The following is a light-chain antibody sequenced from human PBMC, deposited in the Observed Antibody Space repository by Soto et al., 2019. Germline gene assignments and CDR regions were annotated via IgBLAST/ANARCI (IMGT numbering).Light chain of an antibody. V-gene: IGLV8-61*01. J-gene: IGLJ3*02. CDR1: SGSVSTSNH. CDR2: STN. Sequence: QAVVTQEPSFSVSPGGTVTLTCALSSGSVSTSNHPSWYQQTPGQAPRTLIYSTNTRSSGVPDRFSGSILGNKAALTITGAQADDESDYYCVLYMGSGISVFGGGTQLTVL. CDR3: VLYMGSGISV.